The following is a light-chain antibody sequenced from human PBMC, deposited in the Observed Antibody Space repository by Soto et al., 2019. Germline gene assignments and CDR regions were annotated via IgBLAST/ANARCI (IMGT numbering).Light chain of an antibody. J-gene: IGKJ2*01. Sequence: EILMTQSPATLSVSPGERVTLSCRASQSVSSDLAWYQYKPGQAPRLLIYGASTRATGTPARFSGSGSGTEFSLSISSLQSEDFAVYYCLQYNDWPPKQYTFGQGTKLEIK. V-gene: IGKV3-15*01. CDR2: GAS. CDR3: LQYNDWPPKQYT. CDR1: QSVSSD.